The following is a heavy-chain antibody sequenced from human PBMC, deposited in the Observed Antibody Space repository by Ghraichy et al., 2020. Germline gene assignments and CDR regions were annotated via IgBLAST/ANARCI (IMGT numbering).Heavy chain of an antibody. CDR2: ISGGGGGT. CDR1: GFTFSNYA. J-gene: IGHJ3*02. CDR3: AKEYRSGYDRDAFDI. Sequence: GGSLRLSCVASGFTFSNYALNWVRQAPGKGLEWVSSISGGGGGTYYADSVKGRFTISRDNSKNMLFMQMTSLRAEDTAVYYCAKEYRSGYDRDAFDIWGQGTMVTVSS. D-gene: IGHD3-3*01. V-gene: IGHV3-23*01.